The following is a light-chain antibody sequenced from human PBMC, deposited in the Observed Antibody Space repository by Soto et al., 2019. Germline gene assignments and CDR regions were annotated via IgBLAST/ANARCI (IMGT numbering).Light chain of an antibody. CDR3: SSYTSSSTPHYV. V-gene: IGLV2-14*01. CDR2: DVS. CDR1: SSDVGGYNY. J-gene: IGLJ1*01. Sequence: QSVLTQPASVSGSPGQSITIFCTGTSSDVGGYNYVSWYQQHPGKAPKLMIYDVSNRPSGVSNRFSGSKSGNTASLTISGLQAEDEADYYCSSYTSSSTPHYVFGTGTKVTVL.